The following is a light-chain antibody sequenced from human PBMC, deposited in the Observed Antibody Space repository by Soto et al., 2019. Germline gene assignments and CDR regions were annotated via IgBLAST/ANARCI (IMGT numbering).Light chain of an antibody. J-gene: IGKJ1*01. CDR3: QQSFSTPWT. V-gene: IGKV1-39*01. Sequence: IQMTQSPSSLSASVGDSVTITCRASQGISSYLNWYQQKPGKAPKLLIYGTSTLHSGVPSRFSGGASGMDFTLTISSLQPEDFATYFCQQSFSTPWTFGQGTQVE. CDR2: GTS. CDR1: QGISSY.